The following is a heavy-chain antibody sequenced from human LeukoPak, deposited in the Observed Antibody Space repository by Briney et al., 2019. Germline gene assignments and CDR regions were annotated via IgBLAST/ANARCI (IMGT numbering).Heavy chain of an antibody. CDR3: ARGGSSWYEGGVYYYYYMDV. V-gene: IGHV3-23*01. Sequence: GGSLRLSCAASGFTFSNYAMNWVRQAPGKGLEWVSIISGSGDSTYYADSVKGRFTISRDNSKNTVYLQMSSLRAEDTAVYYCARGGSSWYEGGVYYYYYMDVWGKGTTVTISS. CDR2: ISGSGDST. D-gene: IGHD6-13*01. J-gene: IGHJ6*03. CDR1: GFTFSNYA.